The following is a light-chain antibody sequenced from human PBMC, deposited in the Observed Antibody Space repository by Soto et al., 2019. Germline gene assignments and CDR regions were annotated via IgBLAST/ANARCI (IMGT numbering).Light chain of an antibody. CDR1: QSVRSNY. CDR2: GAS. CDR3: QQYGDSPES. V-gene: IGKV3-20*01. J-gene: IGKJ3*01. Sequence: EVVLTQSPGTLSLSPGDRATLSCRASQSVRSNYLAWYQQKAGQPPRLLIFGASSRATGIPDRFSGSGSGTDFSLTISRLEPEYFAVYYCQQYGDSPESFGPGTKVDIK.